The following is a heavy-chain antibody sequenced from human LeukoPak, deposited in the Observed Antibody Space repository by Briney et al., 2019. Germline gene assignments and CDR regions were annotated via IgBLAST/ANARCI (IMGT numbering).Heavy chain of an antibody. V-gene: IGHV3-30*03. J-gene: IGHJ5*02. CDR3: ARINWLDP. Sequence: GGSLRLSCVASGFTFSRHDMNWVRQAPGKGLEWVAVISYDGSNKYYADSVKGRFTISTDNAKKSLYLQMNSLRAEDTAVYYCARINWLDPWGQGTLVTVSS. CDR1: GFTFSRHD. CDR2: ISYDGSNK.